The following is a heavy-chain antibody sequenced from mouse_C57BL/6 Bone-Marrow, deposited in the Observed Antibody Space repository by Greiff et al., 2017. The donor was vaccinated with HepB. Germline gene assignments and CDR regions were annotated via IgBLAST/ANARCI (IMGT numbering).Heavy chain of an antibody. CDR1: GFTFSDYG. CDR2: ISSGSSTI. J-gene: IGHJ2*01. CDR3: ARGLYYYGSNY. D-gene: IGHD1-1*01. V-gene: IGHV5-17*01. Sequence: VQLKQSGGGLVKPGGSLKLSCAASGFTFSDYGMHWVRQAPEKGLEWVAYISSGSSTIYYADTVKGRFTISRDNAKNTLFLQMTSLRSEDTAMYYCARGLYYYGSNYWGQGTTLTVSS.